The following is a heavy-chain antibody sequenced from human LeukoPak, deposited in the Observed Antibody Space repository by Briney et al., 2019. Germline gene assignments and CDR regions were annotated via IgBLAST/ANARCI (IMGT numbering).Heavy chain of an antibody. CDR2: ISSSSSYI. CDR3: ARGSPRSDGSSWKYYFDY. V-gene: IGHV3-21*01. D-gene: IGHD6-13*01. J-gene: IGHJ4*02. Sequence: GALRLSCAACGFTFSSYSMNWVRQAPGKGLEWVSSISSSSSYIYYADSVKGRFTISRDNAKNSLYLQMNSLRAEDTAVYYCARGSPRSDGSSWKYYFDYWGQGTLVTVSS. CDR1: GFTFSSYS.